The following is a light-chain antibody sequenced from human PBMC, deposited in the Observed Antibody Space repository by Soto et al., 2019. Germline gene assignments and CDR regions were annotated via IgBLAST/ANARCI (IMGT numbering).Light chain of an antibody. Sequence: DFQMTQSPPTLSASVGDSVTITGRASQSINNWLAWYQQKPGKAPKVLIYDASNLETGVPSRLSGSGSGTEFALTISSLEPDDFATYYCQQYNSYRYTFGQGTKLEIK. CDR2: DAS. J-gene: IGKJ2*01. V-gene: IGKV1-5*01. CDR3: QQYNSYRYT. CDR1: QSINNW.